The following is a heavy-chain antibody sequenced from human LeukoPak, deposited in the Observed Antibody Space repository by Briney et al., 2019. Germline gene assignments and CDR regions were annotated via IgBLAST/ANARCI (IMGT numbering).Heavy chain of an antibody. D-gene: IGHD4-23*01. CDR2: INPSAGST. Sequence: ASVKVSCKASGYTFTSYYMHWVRQAPGQGLEWMGIINPSAGSTTYAQKFQGRVTMTRDMSTSTVYMELSSLTSEDTAVYYCAGGNYGGDVDDAFDFWGQGTLVTVSS. V-gene: IGHV1-46*01. CDR1: GYTFTSYY. CDR3: AGGNYGGDVDDAFDF. J-gene: IGHJ3*01.